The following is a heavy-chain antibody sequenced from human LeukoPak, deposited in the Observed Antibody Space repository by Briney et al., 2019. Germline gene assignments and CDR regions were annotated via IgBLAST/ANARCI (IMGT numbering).Heavy chain of an antibody. D-gene: IGHD1-7*01. Sequence: ASVKVSCKASGGTFSSYAISWVRQAPGQGLEWMGGIIPIFGTANYAQKFQGRVTITADESTSTAYMELSSLRSEDTAVYYCAKGGYNWNYGAAYYYMDVWGKGTTVTVSS. CDR2: IIPIFGTA. CDR1: GGTFSSYA. CDR3: AKGGYNWNYGAAYYYMDV. J-gene: IGHJ6*03. V-gene: IGHV1-69*01.